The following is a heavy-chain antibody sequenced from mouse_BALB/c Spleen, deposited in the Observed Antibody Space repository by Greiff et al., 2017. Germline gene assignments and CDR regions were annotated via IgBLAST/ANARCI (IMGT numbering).Heavy chain of an antibody. CDR3: ARDYYGSSHWYFDV. Sequence: VQLQQTGPELVKPGASVKISCKASGYSFTDYIMLWVKQSHGKSLEWIGNINPYYGSTSYNLKFKGKATLTVDKSSSTAYMQLNSLTSEDSAVYYCARDYYGSSHWYFDVWGAGTTVTVSS. D-gene: IGHD1-1*01. CDR2: INPYYGST. V-gene: IGHV1-39*01. CDR1: GYSFTDYI. J-gene: IGHJ1*01.